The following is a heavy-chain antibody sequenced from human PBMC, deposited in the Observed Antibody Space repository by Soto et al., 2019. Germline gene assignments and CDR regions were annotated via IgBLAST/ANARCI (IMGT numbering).Heavy chain of an antibody. CDR3: ARPFGLVTPPNYRMDV. Sequence: ASVKVSCKASGYTFTGYYMHWVRQAPGQGLEWMGWINPNSGGTNYAQKFQGRVTMTRDTSISTAYMELSRLRSDDTAVYYCARPFGLVTPPNYRMDVWGQGTTVTVS. CDR2: INPNSGGT. V-gene: IGHV1-2*02. J-gene: IGHJ6*02. CDR1: GYTFTGYY. D-gene: IGHD3-3*01.